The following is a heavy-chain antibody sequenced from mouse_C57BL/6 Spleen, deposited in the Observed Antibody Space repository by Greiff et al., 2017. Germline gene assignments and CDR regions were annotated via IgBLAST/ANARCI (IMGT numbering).Heavy chain of an antibody. Sequence: VQLQESGPELVKPGASVKISCKASGYAFSSYWMNWVKQRPGKGLEWIGRIYPGDGDTNYNGKFKGKATLTADKTSSTAYMQLSSLTSEDSAFYFGAKSEGTGAREFAYWGQGTLVTVST. J-gene: IGHJ3*01. CDR3: AKSEGTGAREFAY. D-gene: IGHD4-1*01. CDR1: GYAFSSYW. CDR2: IYPGDGDT. V-gene: IGHV1-82*01.